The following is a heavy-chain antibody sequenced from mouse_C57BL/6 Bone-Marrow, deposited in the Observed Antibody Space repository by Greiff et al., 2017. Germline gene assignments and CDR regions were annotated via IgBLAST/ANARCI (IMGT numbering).Heavy chain of an antibody. J-gene: IGHJ4*01. D-gene: IGHD3-2*02. CDR1: GFNIKDDY. Sequence: EVQLQQSGAELVRPGASVKLSCTASGFNIKDDYMHWVKQRPEQGLEWIGWIDPENGDTEYASKFQGKATITADTSSNTAYLQLSSLTSEDTAVYYCTTEVTAHAIAMDYWGQGTSVTVSS. CDR3: TTEVTAHAIAMDY. CDR2: IDPENGDT. V-gene: IGHV14-4*01.